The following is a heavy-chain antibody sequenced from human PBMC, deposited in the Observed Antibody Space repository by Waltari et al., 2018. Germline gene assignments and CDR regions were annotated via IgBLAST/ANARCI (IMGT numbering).Heavy chain of an antibody. CDR3: ARVMTTDNAFDI. J-gene: IGHJ3*02. CDR1: GGSISSGDYY. Sequence: QVQLQESGPGLVKPSQTLSLTCTVSGGSISSGDYYWSWLRQPPGKGLEWIGYIYYSGSTYYNPFLKSRVTISVDTSKNQFSLKLSSVTAADTAVYYCARVMTTDNAFDIWGQGTMVTVSS. CDR2: IYYSGST. V-gene: IGHV4-30-4*08. D-gene: IGHD4-4*01.